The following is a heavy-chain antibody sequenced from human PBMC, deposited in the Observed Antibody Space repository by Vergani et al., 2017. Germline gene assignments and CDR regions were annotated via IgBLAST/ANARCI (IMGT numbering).Heavy chain of an antibody. CDR3: AREFLTRGTTLDYYYNGG. V-gene: IGHV3-30*03. J-gene: IGHJ6*03. Sequence: QVQLVESGGGEVQPGRSLRLSCSAAGFPFSDYGVHWVRQAPGKGLEWVSVISYDGNKKNYADSVKGRFTISRDNSKNTLYLEMNALKAEDTAVYYCAREFLTRGTTLDYYYNGGWGKGTTVTVSS. D-gene: IGHD1-1*01. CDR2: ISYDGNKK. CDR1: GFPFSDYG.